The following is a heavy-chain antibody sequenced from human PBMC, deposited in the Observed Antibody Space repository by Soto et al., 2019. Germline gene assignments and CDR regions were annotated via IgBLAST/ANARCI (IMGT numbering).Heavy chain of an antibody. V-gene: IGHV4-59*01. Sequence: SETLSLTCTVSGGSISSYYWSWIRQPPGKGLEWIGYIYYGGSTNYNPSLKSRVTISVDTSKNQFSLKLSSVTAADTAVYYCARAAGMAGMDVWGQGTTVTVSS. D-gene: IGHD1-20*01. CDR1: GGSISSYY. CDR2: IYYGGST. J-gene: IGHJ6*02. CDR3: ARAAGMAGMDV.